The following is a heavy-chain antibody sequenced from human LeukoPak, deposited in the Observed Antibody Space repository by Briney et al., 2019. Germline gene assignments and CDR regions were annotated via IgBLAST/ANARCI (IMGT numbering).Heavy chain of an antibody. CDR1: GGSISSYY. V-gene: IGHV4-59*01. CDR2: IYSSGST. CDR3: ARHYYHSSGSYSFDY. J-gene: IGHJ4*02. D-gene: IGHD3-22*01. Sequence: SETLPLTCTVSGGSISSYYWSWIRQPPGKGLEWLGYIYSSGSTNYNPSLESRVTISVDTSTNQFSLKLSSVTAADTAVYYCARHYYHSSGSYSFDYWGQGTLVTVSS.